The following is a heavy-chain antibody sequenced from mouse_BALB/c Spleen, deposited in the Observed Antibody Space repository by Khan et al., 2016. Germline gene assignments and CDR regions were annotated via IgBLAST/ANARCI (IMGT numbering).Heavy chain of an antibody. J-gene: IGHJ1*01. CDR1: GYSITSDYA. Sequence: VQLKESGPGLVKPSQSLSLTCTVTGYSITSDYAWNWIRQFPGNKLEWMGYISYSGSTSYNPSLKSRISITRDTSKNQFFLQLNSVTTEDTATYYCARCYDYDWYFDVWGAGTTVTVSS. CDR2: ISYSGST. D-gene: IGHD2-4*01. V-gene: IGHV3-2*02. CDR3: ARCYDYDWYFDV.